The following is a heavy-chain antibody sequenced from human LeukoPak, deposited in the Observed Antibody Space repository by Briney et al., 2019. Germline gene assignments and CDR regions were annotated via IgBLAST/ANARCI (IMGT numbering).Heavy chain of an antibody. Sequence: PSETLSLTCTVSGGSISSYYWSWIRQPPGKGLEWIGYIYYSGSTNYNPSLKSRVTISVDTSKNQFSLKLSSVTDADTAVYYCAREGELLSGMDVWGQGTTVTVSS. CDR1: GGSISSYY. CDR2: IYYSGST. CDR3: AREGELLSGMDV. V-gene: IGHV4-59*01. D-gene: IGHD1-26*01. J-gene: IGHJ6*02.